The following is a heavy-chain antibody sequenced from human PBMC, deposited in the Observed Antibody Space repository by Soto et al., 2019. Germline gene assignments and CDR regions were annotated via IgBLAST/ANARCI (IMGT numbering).Heavy chain of an antibody. V-gene: IGHV1-2*04. CDR2: INPNSGGT. Sequence: QVQLVQSGAEVKKPGASVKVSCKASGYTFTGYYMLWVRQAPGQGLEWMGWINPNSGGTNYAQKFQGWVTMTRDTSISTAYMELSRLRSDDTALYYCARADSNYVWDYFDYWGQGTLVTVSS. CDR1: GYTFTGYY. CDR3: ARADSNYVWDYFDY. J-gene: IGHJ4*02. D-gene: IGHD4-4*01.